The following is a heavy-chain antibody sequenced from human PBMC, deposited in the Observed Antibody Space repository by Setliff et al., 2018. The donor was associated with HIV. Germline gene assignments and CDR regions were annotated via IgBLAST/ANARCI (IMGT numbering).Heavy chain of an antibody. V-gene: IGHV3-23*01. Sequence: PGGSLRLSCAASGFTFSSYGMSWVRQAPGKGLEWVSVISGSGSGTFYADSVKGRFTISRDNSKNTLYLQMNSLRAEDTAVYYCAREEYTQYYFDYWGQGTLVTVSS. CDR1: GFTFSSYG. CDR3: AREEYTQYYFDY. CDR2: ISGSGSGT. J-gene: IGHJ4*02. D-gene: IGHD6-6*01.